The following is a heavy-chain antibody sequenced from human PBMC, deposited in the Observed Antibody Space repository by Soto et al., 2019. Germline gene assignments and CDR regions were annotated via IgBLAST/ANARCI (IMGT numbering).Heavy chain of an antibody. CDR3: ARELGGYGSGSDYGY. Sequence: ASVKVSCKASGYTFTGYYMHWVRQAPGQGLEWMGWINPNSGGTNYAQKFQGWVTMTRDTSISTAYMELSRLRSDDTAVYYCARELGGYGSGSDYGYWGQGTLVTVSS. CDR2: INPNSGGT. J-gene: IGHJ4*02. D-gene: IGHD3-10*01. V-gene: IGHV1-2*04. CDR1: GYTFTGYY.